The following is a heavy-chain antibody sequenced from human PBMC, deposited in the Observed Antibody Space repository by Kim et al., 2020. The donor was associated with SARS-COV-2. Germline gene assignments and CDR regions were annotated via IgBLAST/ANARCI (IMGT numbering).Heavy chain of an antibody. CDR3: ARGRYFGSGDYYGLDV. CDR1: GFTVSNNF. CDR2: INIGGNS. V-gene: IGHV3-66*01. Sequence: GGSLRLSCAASGFTVSNNFMSWVRQAPGQGLEWVSLINIGGNSYYADYVKGRFTISSDDSKNTLYLQMNSLRVEDTALDYCARGRYFGSGDYYGLDVWGQKTTVTVS. J-gene: IGHJ6*02. D-gene: IGHD3-10*01.